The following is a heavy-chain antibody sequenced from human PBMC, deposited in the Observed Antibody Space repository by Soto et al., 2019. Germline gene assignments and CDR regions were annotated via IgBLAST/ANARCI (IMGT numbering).Heavy chain of an antibody. D-gene: IGHD3-9*01. CDR3: ARQGQYYDILTGYSHFDY. Sequence: GESLKISCKGSGYSFTSYWIGWVRQMPGKGLEWMGIIYPGDSDTRYSPSFQGQVTISADKSISTAYLQWSSLKASDTAMYYCARQGQYYDILTGYSHFDYWGQGTLVTSPQ. CDR2: IYPGDSDT. V-gene: IGHV5-51*01. J-gene: IGHJ4*02. CDR1: GYSFTSYW.